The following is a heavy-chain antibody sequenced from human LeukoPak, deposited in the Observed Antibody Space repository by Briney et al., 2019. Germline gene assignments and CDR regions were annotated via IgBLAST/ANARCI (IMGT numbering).Heavy chain of an antibody. CDR3: ARVPVRGYYYYYMDV. J-gene: IGHJ6*03. Sequence: SETLSLTCTVSGGSISSGGYYWIWIRQHPGKGLEWIGYIYYSGSTYYNPSLKSRVTISVDTSKNQFSLKLSSVTAADMAVYYCARVPVRGYYYYYMDVWGKGTTVTVSS. V-gene: IGHV4-31*03. D-gene: IGHD3-10*01. CDR1: GGSISSGGYY. CDR2: IYYSGST.